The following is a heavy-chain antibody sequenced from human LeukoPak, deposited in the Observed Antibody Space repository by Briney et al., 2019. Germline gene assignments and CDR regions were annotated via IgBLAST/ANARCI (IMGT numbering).Heavy chain of an antibody. CDR2: FDPEDGET. CDR3: ATDAGSGGSWIDY. D-gene: IGHD2-15*01. CDR1: GYTLTELS. J-gene: IGHJ4*02. V-gene: IGHV1-24*01. Sequence: ASVKVSCKVSGYTLTELSMHWVRRAPGKGLEWMGGFDPEDGETIYAQKFQGRVTMTEDTSTDTAYMELSSLRSEDTAVYYCATDAGSGGSWIDYWGQGTLVTVSS.